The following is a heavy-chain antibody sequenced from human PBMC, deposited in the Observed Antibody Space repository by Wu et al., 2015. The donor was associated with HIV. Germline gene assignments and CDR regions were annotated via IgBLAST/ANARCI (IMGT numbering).Heavy chain of an antibody. V-gene: IGHV1-2*02. CDR3: ARVPSGSGSYYSDY. CDR2: INPNSGGT. Sequence: QVQLVQSGAEVKKPGASVKVSCKASGYTFTGYYMHWVRQAPGQGLEWMGWINPNSGGTNYAQKFQGRVTMTRDTSISTAYMELSRLRSDDTAVYYCARVPSGSGSYYSDYWGQGNAGSPSPQ. D-gene: IGHD3-10*01. CDR1: GYTFTGYY. J-gene: IGHJ4*02.